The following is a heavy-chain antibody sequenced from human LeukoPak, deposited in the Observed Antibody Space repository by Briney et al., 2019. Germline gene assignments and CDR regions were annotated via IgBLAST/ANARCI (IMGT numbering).Heavy chain of an antibody. Sequence: GGSLRLSCATSGFSFYSYEMNWVRQAPGKGLEWVSYISGSGSVIYYPDSVKGRFTISRDNAKNSLYLQMNSLRAEDTAVYYCARDRLDYWGQGTLATVSS. CDR1: GFSFYSYE. CDR3: ARDRLDY. V-gene: IGHV3-48*03. CDR2: ISGSGSVI. J-gene: IGHJ4*02. D-gene: IGHD6-6*01.